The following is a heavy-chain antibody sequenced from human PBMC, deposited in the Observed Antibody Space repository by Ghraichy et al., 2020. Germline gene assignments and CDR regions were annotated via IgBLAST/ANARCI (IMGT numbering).Heavy chain of an antibody. Sequence: GGSLRLSCAGSGFTFTTYAMNWVRQAPGKGLEWVSIINSSGGTTYYADSVKGRFTVSRDNSKNTLYLQMSSLRAEDTAIYFCAKTHIRGWFFDYWGQGTLVTVSS. CDR1: GFTFTTYA. CDR3: AKTHIRGWFFDY. D-gene: IGHD6-19*01. V-gene: IGHV3-23*01. J-gene: IGHJ4*02. CDR2: INSSGGTT.